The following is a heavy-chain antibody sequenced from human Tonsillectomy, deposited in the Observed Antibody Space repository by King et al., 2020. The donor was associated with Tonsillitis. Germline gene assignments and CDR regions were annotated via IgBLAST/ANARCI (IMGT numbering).Heavy chain of an antibody. D-gene: IGHD3-22*01. V-gene: IGHV4-31*03. Sequence: QLQESGPGLVKPSQTLSLTCTVSGVSISSGGYYWSWISQHPGKGLEWIGYIYYSGSTYYNPSLKSRVTISVDTSKNQFSLKLSSVTAADTAVYYCARFYYYDSSGYPFHDAFDIWGQGTMVTVSS. J-gene: IGHJ3*02. CDR1: GVSISSGGYY. CDR3: ARFYYYDSSGYPFHDAFDI. CDR2: IYYSGST.